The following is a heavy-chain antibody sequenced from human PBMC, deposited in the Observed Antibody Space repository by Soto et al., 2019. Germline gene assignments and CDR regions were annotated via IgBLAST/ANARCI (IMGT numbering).Heavy chain of an antibody. Sequence: HPGGSLRLSCTASRFTFSTYGMHWVRQAPGRGLEWVAVIWYDGSYKYHADSVKGRFTISRDNAKNTLYLQMNSLRAEDTAVYYWARDSYDFWSGYYYYGMDVWGQGTTVTVSS. CDR1: RFTFSTYG. CDR3: ARDSYDFWSGYYYYGMDV. V-gene: IGHV3-33*01. CDR2: IWYDGSYK. D-gene: IGHD3-3*01. J-gene: IGHJ6*02.